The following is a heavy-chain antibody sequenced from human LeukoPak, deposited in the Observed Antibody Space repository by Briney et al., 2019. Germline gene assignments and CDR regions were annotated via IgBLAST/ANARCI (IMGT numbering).Heavy chain of an antibody. V-gene: IGHV1-46*01. CDR1: GYTFTSYY. CDR2: INPSGGST. D-gene: IGHD2-15*01. CDR3: LSDATYYGMDV. Sequence: ASVKRSCTASGYTFTSYYMHWVRQAPGQGLEWMGIINPSGGSTSYAQKFQGRVTMTRDTSTSTVYMELSSLRSEDTAVYYCLSDATYYGMDVWGQGTTVTVSS. J-gene: IGHJ6*02.